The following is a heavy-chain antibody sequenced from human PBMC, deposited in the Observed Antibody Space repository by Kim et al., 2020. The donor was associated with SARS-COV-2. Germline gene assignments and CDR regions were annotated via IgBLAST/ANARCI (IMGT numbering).Heavy chain of an antibody. Sequence: GGSLRLSCAASGFTFDDYAMHWVRQAPGKGLEWVSGISWNSGSIGYADSVKGRFTISRDNAKNSLYLQMNSLRAEDTALYYCAIRRAAAGTKSIDYWGQGTLVTVSS. J-gene: IGHJ4*02. D-gene: IGHD6-13*01. CDR2: ISWNSGSI. CDR1: GFTFDDYA. CDR3: AIRRAAAGTKSIDY. V-gene: IGHV3-9*01.